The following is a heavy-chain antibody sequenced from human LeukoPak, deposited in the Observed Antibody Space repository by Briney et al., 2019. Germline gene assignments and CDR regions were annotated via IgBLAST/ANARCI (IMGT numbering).Heavy chain of an antibody. CDR2: IYYSGIT. CDR3: ARVGRYGYNLEYFDY. Sequence: PSETLSLTCTVSGGSISSYYWSWIQQPPGKGLEWIGYIYYSGITNYNPYLKSRVTISVDTSKNQFSLKLSSVTAADTAVYYCARVGRYGYNLEYFDYWGQGTLVTVSS. CDR1: GGSISSYY. V-gene: IGHV4-59*01. J-gene: IGHJ4*02. D-gene: IGHD5-24*01.